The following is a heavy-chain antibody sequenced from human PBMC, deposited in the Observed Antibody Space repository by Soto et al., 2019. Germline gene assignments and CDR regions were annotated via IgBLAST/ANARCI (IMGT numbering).Heavy chain of an antibody. J-gene: IGHJ4*02. CDR1: GFTFRNYG. CDR3: ARSPFCSSSGCYIGDY. D-gene: IGHD2-2*02. CDR2: IKQDGSEK. V-gene: IGHV3-7*03. Sequence: GGSLRLSCAACGFTFRNYGMSWVRQAPGKGLEWVANIKQDGSEKYYVDSVKGRFSISRDNAKNSLFLQLNSLRAEDTAVYYCARSPFCSSSGCYIGDYWGQGALVTVSS.